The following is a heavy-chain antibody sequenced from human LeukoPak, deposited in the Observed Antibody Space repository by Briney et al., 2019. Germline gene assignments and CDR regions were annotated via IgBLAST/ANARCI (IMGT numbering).Heavy chain of an antibody. CDR2: IRGGGTSE. CDR1: GFTFSAYA. V-gene: IGHV3-23*01. Sequence: GGSLRLSCTASGFTFSAYAMMWVRQAPGKGPEWVSAIRGGGTSEFYADSVKGRFRISRDNSKDTLFLQMNSLRAEDTAVYYCARDPNGDYIGAFDMWGQGTMVTVSS. CDR3: ARDPNGDYIGAFDM. D-gene: IGHD4-17*01. J-gene: IGHJ3*02.